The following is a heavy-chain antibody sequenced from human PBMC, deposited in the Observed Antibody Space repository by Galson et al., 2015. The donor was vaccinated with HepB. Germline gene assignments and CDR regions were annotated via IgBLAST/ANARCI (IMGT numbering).Heavy chain of an antibody. D-gene: IGHD6-13*01. CDR3: AREAGSSWYYYYMDV. V-gene: IGHV4-59*02. CDR2: IYYSGST. Sequence: SETLSLTCTVSGGSVNNYYWSWIRQPPGKGLEWIGNIYYSGSTNYNPSLKSRVTISVDTSKNQLSLKLSSVIAADTAVYYCAREAGSSWYYYYMDVWGKGTAVTVS. CDR1: GGSVNNYY. J-gene: IGHJ6*03.